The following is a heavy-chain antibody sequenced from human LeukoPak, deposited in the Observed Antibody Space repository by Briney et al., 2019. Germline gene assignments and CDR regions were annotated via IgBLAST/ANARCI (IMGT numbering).Heavy chain of an antibody. CDR1: GYTFTSYY. CDR2: INPSGGST. J-gene: IGHJ6*03. Sequence: PRASVKVSCKASGYTFTSYYMHWVRQAPGQGLEWMGIINPSGGSTSYAQKFQGRVTMTRDVSTSTVYMELSSLRSENTAVYYCARAYGIYYYYMDVWGKGTTVTVSS. V-gene: IGHV1-46*01. CDR3: ARAYGIYYYYMDV. D-gene: IGHD4-17*01.